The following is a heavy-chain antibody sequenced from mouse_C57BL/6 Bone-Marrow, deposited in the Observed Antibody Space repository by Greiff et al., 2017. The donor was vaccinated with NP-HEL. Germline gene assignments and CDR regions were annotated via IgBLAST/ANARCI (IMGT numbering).Heavy chain of an antibody. J-gene: IGHJ3*01. V-gene: IGHV14-4*01. Sequence: VQLQQPGAELVRPGASVKLSCTASGFNIKDAYMPWVRRGPEQGLEWIGWIDPENGDTEYASKFQGKATITADTSSNTAYLQLSSLTSEDTAVYYCTTSFAYWGQGTLVTVSA. CDR2: IDPENGDT. CDR3: TTSFAY. CDR1: GFNIKDAY.